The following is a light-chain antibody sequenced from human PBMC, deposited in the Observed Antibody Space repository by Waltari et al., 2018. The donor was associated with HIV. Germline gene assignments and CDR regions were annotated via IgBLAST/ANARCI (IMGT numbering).Light chain of an antibody. CDR1: KLGQKY. CDR3: QAWDRSTVI. Sequence: SYELTQPPSVSVSPGQTANITCSGDKLGQKYAHWYQQKSGQSPVLLIYEDSKRRSGIPERFSGSISGDTATLTISGTQAEDEADYHCQAWDRSTVIFAGGTKLNVL. J-gene: IGLJ2*01. V-gene: IGLV3-1*01. CDR2: EDS.